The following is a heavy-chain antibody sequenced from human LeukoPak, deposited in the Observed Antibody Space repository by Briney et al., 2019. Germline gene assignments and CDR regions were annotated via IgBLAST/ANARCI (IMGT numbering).Heavy chain of an antibody. V-gene: IGHV4-39*07. J-gene: IGHJ3*02. CDR2: IYYSGST. CDR1: GGSTSSSSYY. Sequence: SETLSLTCTVSGGSTSSSSYYWGWIRQPPGKGLEWIGSIYYSGSTYYNPSLKSRVTTSVDTSKNQFSLKLSSVTAADTAVYYCARSSPREYALDIWGQGTMVTVSS. CDR3: ARSSPREYALDI.